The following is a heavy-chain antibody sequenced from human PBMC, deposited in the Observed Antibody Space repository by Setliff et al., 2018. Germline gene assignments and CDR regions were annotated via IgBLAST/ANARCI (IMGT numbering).Heavy chain of an antibody. Sequence: GASVKVSCKASGYTFTSYAMHWVRQAPGQRLEWMGWINAGNGNTKYSQKFQGRVTITRDTSASTAYMELSSLRSEDTAVYYCARDRQYCSSPTCYSSYFYYYGMDVWGQGTMVTVSS. CDR1: GYTFTSYA. CDR3: ARDRQYCSSPTCYSSYFYYYGMDV. D-gene: IGHD2-2*02. CDR2: INAGNGNT. V-gene: IGHV1-3*01. J-gene: IGHJ6*02.